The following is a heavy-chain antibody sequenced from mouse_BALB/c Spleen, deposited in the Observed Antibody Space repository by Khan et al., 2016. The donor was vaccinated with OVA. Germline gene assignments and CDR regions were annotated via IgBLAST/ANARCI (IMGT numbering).Heavy chain of an antibody. Sequence: QVQLQQSGAELAKPAPSVKLSCTASGYTFTSYTIHWIKKRPGQGLEWIGYINPSDSYTHYNHKFKDKATLTTDTSSTTAYLQLSSLTSDDSAVFTCVRDGAYYRDDCWVDYWGQGTLVTVSA. CDR1: GYTFTSYT. V-gene: IGHV1-4*01. CDR2: INPSDSYT. CDR3: VRDGAYYRDDCWVDY. D-gene: IGHD2-14*01. J-gene: IGHJ3*01.